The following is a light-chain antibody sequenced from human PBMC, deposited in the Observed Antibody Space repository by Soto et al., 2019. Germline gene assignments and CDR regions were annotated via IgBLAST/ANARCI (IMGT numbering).Light chain of an antibody. CDR1: SSDVGSYNL. J-gene: IGLJ1*01. V-gene: IGLV2-23*01. CDR2: EGT. CDR3: AAWDDSLNGRV. Sequence: QSALTQPASVSASPGQSITIPCTGTSSDVGSYNLVSWFQQHPGKVPKLLIYEGTKRPSGLSDRFSGSKSGTTASLTISGLQAEDEAHYYCAAWDDSLNGRVFGTGTKLTVL.